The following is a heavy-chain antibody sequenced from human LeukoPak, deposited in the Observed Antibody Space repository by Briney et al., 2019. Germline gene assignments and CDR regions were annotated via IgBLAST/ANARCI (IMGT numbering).Heavy chain of an antibody. V-gene: IGHV3-9*02. CDR3: TKGRGGGTAYCFDY. CDR2: ISWNSGSI. J-gene: IGHJ4*02. CDR1: GFTSDDYA. Sequence: GRSLRLSCAASGFTSDDYAMHWVRQAPGRGLEWVSGISWNSGSIGYADSVKGRFTISRDDAKNSLYLQMNSLRAEDTAFYYRTKGRGGGTAYCFDYWGQGILVTVSP. D-gene: IGHD1-26*01.